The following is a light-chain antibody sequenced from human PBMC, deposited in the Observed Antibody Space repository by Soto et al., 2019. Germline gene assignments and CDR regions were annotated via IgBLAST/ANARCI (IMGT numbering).Light chain of an antibody. V-gene: IGLV2-11*01. CDR2: DVT. CDR1: GSDVGGYNY. J-gene: IGLJ1*01. Sequence: QSALTQPCSVSGSTGESVTISCTGTGSDVGGYNYVSWYQQYPDKAPKVMIYDVTKRPAGVPDRFSGSKSGNTASLTISGLQADDEADYYCCSYAGSYTYVFGTGTKLTV. CDR3: CSYAGSYTYV.